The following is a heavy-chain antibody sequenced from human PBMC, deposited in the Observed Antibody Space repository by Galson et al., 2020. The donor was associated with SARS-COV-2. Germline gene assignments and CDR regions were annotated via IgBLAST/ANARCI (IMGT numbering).Heavy chain of an antibody. V-gene: IGHV3-30*04. CDR1: GLTFRTYA. CDR2: ISPDGSDK. Sequence: GGSLRLSCAASGLTFRTYAMHWVRQAPGKGLEWVAVISPDGSDKYYADSVKGRFTISRDNSKNTLYLQMDSLRAEDTAVYHCVRDGLWFRESHFDYWGQGTLVTVSS. CDR3: VRDGLWFRESHFDY. D-gene: IGHD3-10*01. J-gene: IGHJ4*02.